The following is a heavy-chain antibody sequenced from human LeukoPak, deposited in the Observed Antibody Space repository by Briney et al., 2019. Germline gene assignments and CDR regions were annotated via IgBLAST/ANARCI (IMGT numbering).Heavy chain of an antibody. V-gene: IGHV3-30-3*01. J-gene: IGHJ2*01. CDR3: ARVGQGEWFFDL. CDR2: ISYDGSNK. D-gene: IGHD1-26*01. CDR1: GFTFSNAW. Sequence: GGSLRLSCAASGFTFSNAWMSWVRQAPGKGLEWVAVISYDGSNKYYADSVKGRFTISRDNSKNTLYLQMNSLGAEDTAVYYCARVGQGEWFFDLWGRGTLVTVSS.